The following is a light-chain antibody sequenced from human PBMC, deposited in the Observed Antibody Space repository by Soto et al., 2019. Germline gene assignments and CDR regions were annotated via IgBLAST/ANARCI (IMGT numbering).Light chain of an antibody. J-gene: IGKJ4*01. CDR2: SAS. V-gene: IGKV1D-12*01. CDR1: QDIKSW. CDR3: QKTDSFSLT. Sequence: DIQMTQSPSSVSASVGDKVTMTCRASQDIKSWLAWYQQHSGKAPKLLIFSASILQSGVPSRFSGSGYGTEFTLTIDSLQSEDFATYYCQKTDSFSLTFGGGTTVEVK.